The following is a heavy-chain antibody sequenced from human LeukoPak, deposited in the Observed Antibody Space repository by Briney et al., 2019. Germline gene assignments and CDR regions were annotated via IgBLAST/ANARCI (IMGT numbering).Heavy chain of an antibody. V-gene: IGHV4-61*01. CDR2: IYYSGST. D-gene: IGHD1-26*01. J-gene: IGHJ4*02. Sequence: DPSETLSLTCTVSGGSVSSGSYYWSWIRQPPGKGLEWIGYIYYSGSTNYNPPLKGRATISVDTSKNQISLRLSSVTAADTAVYYCARVDSGTYYMPFDYWGQGSLVTVSS. CDR1: GGSVSSGSYY. CDR3: ARVDSGTYYMPFDY.